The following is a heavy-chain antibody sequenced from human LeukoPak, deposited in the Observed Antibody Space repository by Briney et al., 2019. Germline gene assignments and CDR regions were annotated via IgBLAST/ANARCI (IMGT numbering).Heavy chain of an antibody. Sequence: GGSLRLSCAASGFVLSDYGMHWVRQAPGKGLEWVAFVRNDGSSEYYVGSVKGRFTISRDKSKNTLYLQMNSLRVEDTAVYSCAKESDSGYHSEGPKNWGLGTLVTVSS. V-gene: IGHV3-30*02. CDR2: VRNDGSSE. D-gene: IGHD5-12*01. CDR1: GFVLSDYG. CDR3: AKESDSGYHSEGPKN. J-gene: IGHJ4*02.